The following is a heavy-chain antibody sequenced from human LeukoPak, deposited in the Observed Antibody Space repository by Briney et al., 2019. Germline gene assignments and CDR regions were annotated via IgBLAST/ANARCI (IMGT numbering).Heavy chain of an antibody. J-gene: IGHJ5*02. CDR1: GGSISSGGYY. CDR3: ARERYSGWGFDP. Sequence: SGTLSLTCTVSGGSISSGGYYWSWIRQHPGMGLEWIGYIYYSGSTNYNPSLKSRVTISVDTSKNQFSLKLSSVTAADTAVYYCARERYSGWGFDPWGQGTLVTVSS. CDR2: IYYSGST. D-gene: IGHD1-26*01. V-gene: IGHV4-61*08.